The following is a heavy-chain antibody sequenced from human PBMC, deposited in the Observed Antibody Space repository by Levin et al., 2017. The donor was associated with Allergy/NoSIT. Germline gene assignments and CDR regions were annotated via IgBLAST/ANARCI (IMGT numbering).Heavy chain of an antibody. CDR2: INHSGTT. D-gene: IGHD6-13*01. CDR1: GGSFISSY. CDR3: AGAFASAGTDSLYFYYYGVDV. V-gene: IGHV4-34*01. Sequence: SETLSLTCGVYGGSFISSYWSWIRQPPGKGLEWIGEINHSGTTKYNPSLKSRVTISVDTSERQISLRLSSVTAADTAVYYCAGAFASAGTDSLYFYYYGVDVWGQGTTVTVSS. J-gene: IGHJ6*02.